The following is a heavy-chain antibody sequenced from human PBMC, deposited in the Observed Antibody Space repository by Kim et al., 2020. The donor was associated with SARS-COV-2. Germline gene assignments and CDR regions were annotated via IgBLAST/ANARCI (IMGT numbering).Heavy chain of an antibody. CDR3: ARTPYSSSWYWGQPPYFDN. J-gene: IGHJ4*02. CDR1: GGFMSSGGYY. V-gene: IGHV4-31*03. CDR2: ISSSGST. D-gene: IGHD6-13*01. Sequence: SETLSLTCSDSGGFMSSGGYYWSWIRQHPGKGLEWIGYISSSGSTYYNPSLNSRVTISLDTSKRQFSLRLNSVTAADTAVYYCARTPYSSSWYWGQPPYFDNWGQGTLVTVSS.